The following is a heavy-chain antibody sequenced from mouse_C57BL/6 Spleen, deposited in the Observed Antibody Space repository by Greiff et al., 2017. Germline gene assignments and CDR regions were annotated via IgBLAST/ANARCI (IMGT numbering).Heavy chain of an antibody. Sequence: QVQLQQPGAELVKPGASVKLSCKASGYTFTSYWMQWVKQRPGQGLEWIGEIAPSDSYTNYNQKFKGKATLTVDTSSSTAYMQLSSLTSEDSAVYYCARGSSGYPAWFAYWGQGTLVTVSA. CDR3: ARGSSGYPAWFAY. D-gene: IGHD3-2*02. J-gene: IGHJ3*01. V-gene: IGHV1-50*01. CDR1: GYTFTSYW. CDR2: IAPSDSYT.